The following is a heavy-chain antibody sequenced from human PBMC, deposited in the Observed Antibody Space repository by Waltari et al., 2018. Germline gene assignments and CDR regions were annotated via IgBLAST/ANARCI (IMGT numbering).Heavy chain of an antibody. V-gene: IGHV1-2*04. CDR2: INPNSGGT. CDR1: GYTFTGHY. Sequence: QVQLVQSGAEVKKPGASVKVYCKASGYTFTGHYLHWVRQAPGQGLEWMGWINPNSGGTNYAQKCQGWVTMTRDTSISTAYMELSRLRSDDTAVYYCARDRESIAAAGATPFLDYWGQGTLVTVSS. CDR3: ARDRESIAAAGATPFLDY. J-gene: IGHJ4*02. D-gene: IGHD6-13*01.